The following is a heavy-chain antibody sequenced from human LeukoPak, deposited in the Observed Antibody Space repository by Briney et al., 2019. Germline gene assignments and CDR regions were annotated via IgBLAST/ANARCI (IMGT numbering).Heavy chain of an antibody. CDR1: GFTFSSYA. CDR2: IYSGGSA. D-gene: IGHD3-10*01. Sequence: PGGSLRLSCAASGFTFSSYAMSWVRQAPGKGLEWVSVIYSGGSAYYADSVKGRFTISRDNSKNTLYFQMNSLRAEDTAVYYCARTNYYGSGSYDEGIIDYWGQGTLVTVSS. CDR3: ARTNYYGSGSYDEGIIDY. J-gene: IGHJ4*02. V-gene: IGHV3-53*01.